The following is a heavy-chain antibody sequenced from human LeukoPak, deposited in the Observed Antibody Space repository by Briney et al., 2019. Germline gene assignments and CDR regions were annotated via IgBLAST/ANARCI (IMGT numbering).Heavy chain of an antibody. CDR3: ARDQYGSGSYYHDY. V-gene: IGHV3-66*01. D-gene: IGHD3-10*01. J-gene: IGHJ4*02. CDR2: IYSGGST. Sequence: PGGSLRLSCAASGFTFSSYSMNWVRQAPGKGLEWVSVIYSGGSTYYADSVKGRFTISRDNSKNTLYLQMNSLRAEDTAVYYCARDQYGSGSYYHDYWGQGTLVTVSS. CDR1: GFTFSSYS.